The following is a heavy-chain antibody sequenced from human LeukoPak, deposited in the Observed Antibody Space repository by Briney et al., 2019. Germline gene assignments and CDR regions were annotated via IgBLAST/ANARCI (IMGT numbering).Heavy chain of an antibody. CDR2: ISSNGGST. D-gene: IGHD3-10*01. V-gene: IGHV3-64D*09. J-gene: IGHJ4*02. CDR3: VKSAWSRRSTMVRGVILYYFDY. CDR1: GFTFSSYA. Sequence: GGSLRLSCSASGFTFSSYAMHWVRQAPGKGLEYVSAISSNGGSTYYADSVKGRFTISRDNSKNTLYLQMSSLRAENTAVYYCVKSAWSRRSTMVRGVILYYFDYWGQGTLVTVSS.